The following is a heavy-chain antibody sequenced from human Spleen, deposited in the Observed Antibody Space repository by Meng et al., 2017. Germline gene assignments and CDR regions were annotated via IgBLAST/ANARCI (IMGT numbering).Heavy chain of an antibody. CDR1: GFTFSNAW. CDR3: TTADYGGNPEFDY. V-gene: IGHV3-15*01. CDR2: MKSNVDGGTV. Sequence: GESLKISCAASGFTFSNAWMTWVRQAPGKGLEWIGRMKSNVDGGTVDYAAAVKGRFFISRDDSKNTLYLQMNSLKTEDTAVYYCTTADYGGNPEFDYWGQGTLVTVSS. D-gene: IGHD4-23*01. J-gene: IGHJ4*02.